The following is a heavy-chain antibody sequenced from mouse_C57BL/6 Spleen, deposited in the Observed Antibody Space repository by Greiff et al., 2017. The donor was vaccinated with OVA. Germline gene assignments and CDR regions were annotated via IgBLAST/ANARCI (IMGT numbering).Heavy chain of an antibody. CDR1: GYTFTSYW. Sequence: VQLQQSGTELVKPGASVKLSCKASGYTFTSYWMHWVKQRPGQGLEWIGNINPSNGGTNYNEKFKSKATLTVDKSSSTAYMQLSSLTSEDSAVYYCARGTLYYANYFDYWGQGTTLTVSS. CDR3: ARGTLYYANYFDY. V-gene: IGHV1-53*01. CDR2: INPSNGGT. J-gene: IGHJ2*01. D-gene: IGHD2-1*01.